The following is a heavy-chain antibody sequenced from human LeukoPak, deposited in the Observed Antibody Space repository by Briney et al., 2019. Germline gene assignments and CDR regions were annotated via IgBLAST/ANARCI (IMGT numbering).Heavy chain of an antibody. J-gene: IGHJ4*02. V-gene: IGHV1-69*13. CDR2: IIPIFGTA. D-gene: IGHD3/OR15-3a*01. CDR3: ASASSFWDYYPPGD. CDR1: GGTFSSYA. Sequence: ASVKVSCKASGGTFSSYAISWVRQAPGQGLEWMGGIIPIFGTANYAQKFQGRVTITADESTSTAYMELSSLGSEDTAVYYCASASSFWDYYPPGDWGQGTLVTVSS.